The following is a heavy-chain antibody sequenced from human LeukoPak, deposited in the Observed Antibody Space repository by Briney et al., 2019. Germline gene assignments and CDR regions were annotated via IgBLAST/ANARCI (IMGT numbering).Heavy chain of an antibody. Sequence: PSETLSLTCAVYGGSFSGYYWSWIRQPPGKGLEWIGEINHSGSTNYNPSLKSRVTISVDTSKNQFSLKLSSVTAADTAVYYCAREVTMVRRIGNWFDPWGQGTLVTVSS. V-gene: IGHV4-34*01. CDR1: GGSFSGYY. CDR2: INHSGST. D-gene: IGHD3-10*01. J-gene: IGHJ5*02. CDR3: AREVTMVRRIGNWFDP.